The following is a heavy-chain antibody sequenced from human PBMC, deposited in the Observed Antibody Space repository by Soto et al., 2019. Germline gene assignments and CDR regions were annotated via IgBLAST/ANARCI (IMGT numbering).Heavy chain of an antibody. CDR3: AKVGNYYYDY. J-gene: IGHJ4*02. Sequence: EVQLFESGGGLVQPGGSLRLSCAASGFTFSTYAMTWVRQAPGKGLEWVSAISASGDWTNYGDSVKGRFTISRDNSKNTLYLQMNSLRTEDTALYYCAKVGNYYYDYWGQGTLDTVSS. CDR1: GFTFSTYA. V-gene: IGHV3-23*01. D-gene: IGHD1-7*01. CDR2: ISASGDWT.